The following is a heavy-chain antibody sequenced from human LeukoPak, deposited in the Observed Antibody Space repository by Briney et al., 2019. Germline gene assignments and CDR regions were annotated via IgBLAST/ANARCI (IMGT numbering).Heavy chain of an antibody. CDR1: GGSISSYF. CDR2: IYYSGST. CDR3: ARHGGRYYDSSAHYFDY. Sequence: KPSETLSLTCTVSGGSISSYFWSWIRQPPGKGLEWIGYIYYSGSTNYNPSLKSRVTILVDTSKIQFSLKLSSVTAADTAVYYCARHGGRYYDSSAHYFDYWGQGILVTVSS. J-gene: IGHJ4*02. V-gene: IGHV4-59*08. D-gene: IGHD3-22*01.